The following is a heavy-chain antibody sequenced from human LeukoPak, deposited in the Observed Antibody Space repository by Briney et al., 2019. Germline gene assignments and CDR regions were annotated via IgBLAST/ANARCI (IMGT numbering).Heavy chain of an antibody. D-gene: IGHD5-18*01. J-gene: IGHJ5*02. CDR1: GGSISNYY. V-gene: IGHV4-59*01. CDR2: MFYTGRG. CDR3: ATNLPGYSYGYWVA. Sequence: PSETLSLTCTVSGGSISNYYWNWIRQPPGKGLEWIGYMFYTGRGNYNPSLKSRVTISVDTSKNQISLKLTSVTAADTAVYYCATNLPGYSYGYWVAWGQGTLVTVSS.